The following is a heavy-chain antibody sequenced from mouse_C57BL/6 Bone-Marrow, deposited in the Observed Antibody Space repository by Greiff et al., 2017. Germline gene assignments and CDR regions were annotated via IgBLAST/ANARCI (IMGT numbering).Heavy chain of an antibody. CDR1: GFSLTSYG. CDR3: ATLYGRSLRDAMDY. J-gene: IGHJ4*01. D-gene: IGHD1-1*01. CDR2: IWGGGST. Sequence: VQRVESGPGLVAPSQSLSITCTVSGFSLTSYGVDWVRQPPGKGLEWLGVIWGGGSTNYNSALMSRLSISKDNSKSQVFLKMNSLQTDDTAMYYCATLYGRSLRDAMDYWGQGTSVTVSS. V-gene: IGHV2-9*01.